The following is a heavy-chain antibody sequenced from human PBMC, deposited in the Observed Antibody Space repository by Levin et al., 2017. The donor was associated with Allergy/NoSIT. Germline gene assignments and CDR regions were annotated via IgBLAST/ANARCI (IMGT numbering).Heavy chain of an antibody. CDR3: ARGGYYGSGLDY. CDR1: GGSISSGGYS. V-gene: IGHV4-30-2*01. J-gene: IGHJ4*02. Sequence: LRLSCAVSGGSISSGGYSWSWIRQPPGKGLEWIGYIYHSGSTYYNPSLKSRVTISVDRSKNQFSLKLSSVTAADTAVYYCARGGYYGSGLDYWGQGTLVTVSS. CDR2: IYHSGST. D-gene: IGHD3-10*01.